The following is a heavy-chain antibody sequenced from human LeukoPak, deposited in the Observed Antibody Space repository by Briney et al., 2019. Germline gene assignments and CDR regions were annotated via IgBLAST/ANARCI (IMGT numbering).Heavy chain of an antibody. J-gene: IGHJ4*02. CDR1: GGSFSGYY. Sequence: PSETLSLTCGVYGGSFSGYYWNWIRQSPGKGLEWIGEINHSGSTNYNPSLKSRVTMSVDTSQKQFSLRLTSLRAADTAVYYCARGRYLTTLGGAAAGFLDYWGQGILVTVSS. CDR3: ARGRYLTTLGGAAAGFLDY. CDR2: INHSGST. D-gene: IGHD6-13*01. V-gene: IGHV4-34*01.